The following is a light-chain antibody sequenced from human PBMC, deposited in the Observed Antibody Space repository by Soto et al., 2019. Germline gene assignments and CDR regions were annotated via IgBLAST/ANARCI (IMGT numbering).Light chain of an antibody. CDR2: AAS. CDR3: QQSYSTPYT. V-gene: IGKV1-39*01. CDR1: QSISSY. Sequence: DIQMTQSPSSLSASVGDRVTITCRASQSISSYLNWYQQKPGKAPKLLIYAASSLQSGVPSRFSGSGSGTEFTLTISSRQPEDFATYYCQQSYSTPYTFGQGNKLEIK. J-gene: IGKJ2*01.